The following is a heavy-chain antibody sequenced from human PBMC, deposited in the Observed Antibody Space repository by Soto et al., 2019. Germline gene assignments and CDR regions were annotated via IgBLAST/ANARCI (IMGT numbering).Heavy chain of an antibody. Sequence: ASVKVSCKASGYTCTSYGISWVRQAPGQGLEWMRWISAYNGNTNYAQKFQGRVTMTTDTSTRTAYMELRRLRSYDTAVHYCARDGHYGDDNCFDPWGQVPLVTVSS. D-gene: IGHD4-17*01. CDR3: ARDGHYGDDNCFDP. J-gene: IGHJ5*02. CDR2: ISAYNGNT. CDR1: GYTCTSYG. V-gene: IGHV1-18*01.